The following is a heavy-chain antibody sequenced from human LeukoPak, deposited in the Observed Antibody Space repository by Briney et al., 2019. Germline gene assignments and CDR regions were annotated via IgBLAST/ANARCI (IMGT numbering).Heavy chain of an antibody. CDR2: INPNSGGT. CDR3: ARAYCSSTSCYPYFDY. V-gene: IGHV1-2*06. J-gene: IGHJ4*02. Sequence: ASVKVSCKASGYTFTGCYMHWVRQAPGQGLEWMGRINPNSGGTNYAQKFQGRVTMTRDTSISTAYMELSRLRSDDTAVYYCARAYCSSTSCYPYFDYWGQGTLVTVSS. D-gene: IGHD2-2*01. CDR1: GYTFTGCY.